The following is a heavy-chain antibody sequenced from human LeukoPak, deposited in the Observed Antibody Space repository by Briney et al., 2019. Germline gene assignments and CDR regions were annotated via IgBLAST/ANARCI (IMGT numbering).Heavy chain of an antibody. Sequence: GGSLRLSCAASGFTFSSYAMHWVRQAPGKGLEWVAVISYDGSNKYYADSVKGRFTISRDNSKNTLYLQMNSLRAEDTAVYYCARSIAVAGTPFDYWGLGTLVTVSS. CDR3: ARSIAVAGTPFDY. CDR1: GFTFSSYA. D-gene: IGHD6-19*01. J-gene: IGHJ4*02. V-gene: IGHV3-30*04. CDR2: ISYDGSNK.